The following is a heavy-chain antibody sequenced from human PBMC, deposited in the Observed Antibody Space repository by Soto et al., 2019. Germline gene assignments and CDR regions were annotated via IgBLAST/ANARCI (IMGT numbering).Heavy chain of an antibody. CDR2: ISDDGSNK. D-gene: IGHD2-2*01. V-gene: IGHV3-30-3*01. CDR1: GFTFGSYT. J-gene: IGHJ4*02. Sequence: QVQLVESGGGVVQPGRSLRLSCAAAGFTFGSYTLHWVRQAPGQGLEWVAVISDDGSNKYYADSVKGRFTISRDNSKNTLFLQMSSLSPEVAAVYYCARAYSTSWFYFDYWGQGTLVTVSS. CDR3: ARAYSTSWFYFDY.